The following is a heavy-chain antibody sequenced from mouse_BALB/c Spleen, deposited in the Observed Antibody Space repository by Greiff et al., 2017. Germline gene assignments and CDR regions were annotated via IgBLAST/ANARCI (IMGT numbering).Heavy chain of an antibody. CDR3: AKNGPEAWFAY. CDR2: IWRGGST. V-gene: IGHV2-5-1*01. Sequence: VQGVESGPSLVQPSQSLSITCTVSGFSLTSYGVHWVRQSPGKGLEWLGVIWRGGSTDYNAAFMSRLSITKDNSKGQVFFKMNSLQADDTAIYYCAKNGPEAWFAYWGQGTLVTVSA. J-gene: IGHJ3*01. CDR1: GFSLTSYG.